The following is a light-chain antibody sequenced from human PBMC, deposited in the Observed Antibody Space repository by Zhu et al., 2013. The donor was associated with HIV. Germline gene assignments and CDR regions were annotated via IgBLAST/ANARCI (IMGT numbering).Light chain of an antibody. J-gene: IGKJ2*01. CDR3: QQYGSSPPYT. CDR2: AAS. Sequence: EIVLTQSPGTLSLSPGERATLSCRASQNVSSTYLAWYQQKPGQAPRLLIHAASIRATGIPDRFSGSGSGTDFTLTITRLESEDFAMYYCQQYGSSPPYTFGQGTKLEIK. CDR1: QNVSSTY. V-gene: IGKV3-20*01.